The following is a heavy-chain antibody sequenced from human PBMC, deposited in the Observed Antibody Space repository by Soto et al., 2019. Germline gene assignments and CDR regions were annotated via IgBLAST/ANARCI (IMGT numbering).Heavy chain of an antibody. CDR3: ARERGGDCSGGSCYRKGAFDI. J-gene: IGHJ3*02. CDR2: INHSGST. D-gene: IGHD2-15*01. Sequence: SETLSLTCAVYGGSFSGYYWSWIRQPPGKGLEWIGEINHSGSTNYNPSLKSRVTISVDTSKNQFSLKLSSVTAADTAVYYCARERGGDCSGGSCYRKGAFDIWGQGTMVTVSS. V-gene: IGHV4-34*01. CDR1: GGSFSGYY.